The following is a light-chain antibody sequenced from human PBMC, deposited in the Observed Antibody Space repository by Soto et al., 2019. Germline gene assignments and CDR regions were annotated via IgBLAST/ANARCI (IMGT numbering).Light chain of an antibody. CDR2: GAS. V-gene: IGKV3-20*01. CDR1: QSVSSSY. Sequence: EIVLTQSPATLSLYPWERATLSCRASQSVSSSYLAWYQQKPGQAPRLLIYGASSRAIGIPDRFSGSGSGTDFTLTISRLEPEDFAVYYRQQYRSSPITFGQGTRLEIK. CDR3: QQYRSSPIT. J-gene: IGKJ5*01.